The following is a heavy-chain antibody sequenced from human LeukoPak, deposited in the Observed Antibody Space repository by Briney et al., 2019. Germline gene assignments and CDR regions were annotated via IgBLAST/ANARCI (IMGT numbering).Heavy chain of an antibody. CDR3: ARVVDGAAWN. Sequence: GGSLRLSCAVSGYTFSSYWMSWVRQAPGKGLEWVANIKQDGSEKYYVDSVKGRFTISRDNAKNSLYLQMNSLRAEDTAVYYCARVVDGAAWNWGQGNVVTVSS. V-gene: IGHV3-7*01. CDR1: GYTFSSYW. J-gene: IGHJ4*02. D-gene: IGHD1-1*01. CDR2: IKQDGSEK.